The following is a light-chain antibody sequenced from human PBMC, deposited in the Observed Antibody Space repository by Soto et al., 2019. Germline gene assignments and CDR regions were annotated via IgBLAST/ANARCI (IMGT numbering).Light chain of an antibody. J-gene: IGKJ1*01. CDR2: GAS. V-gene: IGKV1-5*01. CDR1: QSISKW. Sequence: DIQMTQSPSTLSASVGDRVTITCRASQSISKWLAWYQQKPGKAPKLLIYGASTLQSGVPSRFSRSGSGTDFTLTITSLEPDDFATYYCQQYNSYDMWSFGQGTKVDI. CDR3: QQYNSYDMWS.